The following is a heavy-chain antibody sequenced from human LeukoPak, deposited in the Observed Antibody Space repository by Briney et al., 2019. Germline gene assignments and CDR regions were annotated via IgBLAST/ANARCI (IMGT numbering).Heavy chain of an antibody. D-gene: IGHD2-21*02. CDR2: IYHSGST. J-gene: IGHJ3*02. V-gene: IGHV4-4*02. Sequence: SETLSLTCAVSGGSINNNNWWSWVRQPPGKGLEWIGEIYHSGSTNYNPSLKSRVTISVAKSKNQFSLKLTSVTAADTTVYYCARSHIVAVTGFAFDIWGQGTLVTVSS. CDR1: GGSINNNNW. CDR3: ARSHIVAVTGFAFDI.